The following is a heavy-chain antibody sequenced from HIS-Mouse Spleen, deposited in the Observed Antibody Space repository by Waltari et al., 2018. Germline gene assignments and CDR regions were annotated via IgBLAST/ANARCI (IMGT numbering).Heavy chain of an antibody. Sequence: QVQLQQWGAGLLKPSETLSLTCAVYGGSFSGYYWSWFRQPPGKGLEWIGEINHSGSTNYNPSLKSRVTISVDTSKNQFSLKLSSVTAADTAVYYCARGYCSGGSCYGLGGYWGQGTLVTVYS. CDR1: GGSFSGYY. D-gene: IGHD2-15*01. CDR2: INHSGST. V-gene: IGHV4-34*01. J-gene: IGHJ4*02. CDR3: ARGYCSGGSCYGLGGY.